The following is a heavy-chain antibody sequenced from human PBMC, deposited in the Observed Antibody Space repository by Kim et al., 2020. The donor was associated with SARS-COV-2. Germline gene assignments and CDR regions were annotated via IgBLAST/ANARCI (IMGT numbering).Heavy chain of an antibody. CDR2: T. D-gene: IGHD3-16*01. CDR3: ARVRRLGEFDY. Sequence: TYDPGSVKGRFTISRENAKNSLYLQMNSLRAGDTAVYYCARVRRLGEFDYWGQGTLVTVSS. J-gene: IGHJ4*02. V-gene: IGHV3-13*01.